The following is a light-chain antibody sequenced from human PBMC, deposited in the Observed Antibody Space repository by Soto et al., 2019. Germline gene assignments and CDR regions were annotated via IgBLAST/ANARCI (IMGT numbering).Light chain of an antibody. J-gene: IGKJ4*01. CDR3: QQYGSSPPLT. V-gene: IGKV3-20*01. CDR1: QSVSSSY. CDR2: GAS. Sequence: EIVLTQSPGTLSLSPGERATLSCRASQSVSSSYLAWYQQKPGQAPRLLIYGASSRATGTPDSFSGSGSGTVFTLTISRLEPEDFAVYYCQQYGSSPPLTFGGGTKVEIK.